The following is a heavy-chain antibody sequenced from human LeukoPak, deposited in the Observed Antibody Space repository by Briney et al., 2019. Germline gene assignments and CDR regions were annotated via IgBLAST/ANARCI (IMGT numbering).Heavy chain of an antibody. CDR1: GFTFSTYW. D-gene: IGHD2-8*01. CDR2: INQDGSQK. J-gene: IGHJ4*02. V-gene: IGHV3-7*01. CDR3: ARLKDDVTKLDY. Sequence: GGSLRLSCAASGFTFSTYWMSWVRQTPGKGLEWVANINQDGSQKRYVDSVQGRFTISRDNTKNSLFLQMNSLRAEDTAVYYCARLKDDVTKLDYWGQGTLVTVSS.